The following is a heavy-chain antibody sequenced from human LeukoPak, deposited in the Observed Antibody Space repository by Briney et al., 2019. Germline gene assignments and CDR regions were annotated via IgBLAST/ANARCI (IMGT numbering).Heavy chain of an antibody. J-gene: IGHJ4*02. Sequence: GGSLRLSCAASGFTFDDYAMHWVRQAPGKGLEWVSSISWNSDNIDYADSVKGQFTISRNNVKNSLYLQMNSLRAEDTALYYCAKSVRGVILDHWGQGTLVTVSS. V-gene: IGHV3-9*01. D-gene: IGHD3-10*02. CDR2: ISWNSDNI. CDR3: AKSVRGVILDH. CDR1: GFTFDDYA.